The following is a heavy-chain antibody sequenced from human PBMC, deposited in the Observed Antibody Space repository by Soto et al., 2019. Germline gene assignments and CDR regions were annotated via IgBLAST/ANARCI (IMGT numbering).Heavy chain of an antibody. CDR2: ISSSGRT. CDR3: ARTDSYGSWAAWF. V-gene: IGHV4-61*01. Sequence: PSETLSLTCTVSGDSVSSGRYFWTWIRQPPGKGLEYIAYISSSGRTNYNSSLESRVSISLDTPKNQVSLKLNSVTAADTAMYFCARTDSYGSWAAWFWGQGTLVTVSS. D-gene: IGHD3-16*01. CDR1: GDSVSSGRYF. J-gene: IGHJ4*02.